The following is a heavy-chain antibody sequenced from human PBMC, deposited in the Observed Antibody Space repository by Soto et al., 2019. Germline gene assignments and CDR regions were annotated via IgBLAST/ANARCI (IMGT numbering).Heavy chain of an antibody. CDR2: INSDGSST. J-gene: IGHJ5*02. CDR3: ARAEGGYSWFDP. V-gene: IGHV3-74*01. D-gene: IGHD1-26*01. Sequence: QPGGSLRLSCAASGFTFSSYWMHWVRQAPGKGLVWVSRINSDGSSTNYADSVKGRFTIPRDNAKSTLFLQMNSLRAEDTAVYYCARAEGGYSWFDPWGQGTLVTVSS. CDR1: GFTFSSYW.